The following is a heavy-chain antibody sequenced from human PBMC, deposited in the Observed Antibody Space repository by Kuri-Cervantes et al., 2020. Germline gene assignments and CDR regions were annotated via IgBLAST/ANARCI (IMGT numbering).Heavy chain of an antibody. D-gene: IGHD6-13*01. CDR1: GGSVSSGSYY. CDR3: ARGVTTGYSSSWYQAHYYYYMDV. CDR2: IYYSGST. Sequence: ESLKISCTVSGGSVSSGSYYWSWLRQRPGKGLEWIGYIYYSGSTNYNLSLKSRVTISVDTSKNQFSLNLSSVTAADTAVYYCARGVTTGYSSSWYQAHYYYYMDVWGKGTTVTVSS. V-gene: IGHV4-61*01. J-gene: IGHJ6*03.